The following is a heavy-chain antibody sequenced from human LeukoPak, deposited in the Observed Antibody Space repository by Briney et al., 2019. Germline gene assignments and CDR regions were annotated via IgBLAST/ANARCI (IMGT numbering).Heavy chain of an antibody. V-gene: IGHV3-11*04. CDR3: ARVALEVGATQFYFDY. CDR2: ISSSGSTI. J-gene: IGHJ4*02. CDR1: GFTFSDYY. Sequence: GGSLRLSCAASGFTFSDYYMSWIRQAPGKGLEWVSYISSSGSTIYYADSVKGRFTISRDNAKNSLYLQMNSLRAEDTAVYYCARVALEVGATQFYFDYWGQGTLVTVSS. D-gene: IGHD1-26*01.